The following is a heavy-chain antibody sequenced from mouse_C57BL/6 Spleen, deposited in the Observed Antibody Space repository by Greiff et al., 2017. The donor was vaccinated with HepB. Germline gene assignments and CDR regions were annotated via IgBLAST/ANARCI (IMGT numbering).Heavy chain of an antibody. D-gene: IGHD1-1*01. CDR2: IDPSDSYT. Sequence: QVQLQQPGAELVMPGASVKLSCKASGYTFTSYWMHWVQQRPGQGLEWIGEIDPSDSYTNYNQKFKGKSTLTVDKSSSTAYMQLSSLTSEDSAVYYCARAHYGSSYEFAYWGQGTLVTVSA. V-gene: IGHV1-69*01. CDR3: ARAHYGSSYEFAY. CDR1: GYTFTSYW. J-gene: IGHJ3*01.